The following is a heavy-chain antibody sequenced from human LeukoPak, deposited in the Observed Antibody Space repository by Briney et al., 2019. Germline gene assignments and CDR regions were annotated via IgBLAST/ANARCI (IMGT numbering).Heavy chain of an antibody. Sequence: PGGSLRLSCAASGFTVSSHYMTWVRQAPGKGLEWVSLISSGSSTYYADSVKGRFTISGDNSKNTLYLRLNSLRADDTAVYYCARRRSKAYENWGQGTLVTVSS. D-gene: IGHD3-22*01. V-gene: IGHV3-53*01. CDR1: GFTVSSHY. J-gene: IGHJ4*02. CDR3: ARRRSKAYEN. CDR2: ISSGSST.